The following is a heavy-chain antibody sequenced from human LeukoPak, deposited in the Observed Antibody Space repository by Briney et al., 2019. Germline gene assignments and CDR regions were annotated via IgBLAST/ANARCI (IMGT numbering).Heavy chain of an antibody. CDR1: GGSISSDDYY. D-gene: IGHD2-2*01. J-gene: IGHJ5*02. V-gene: IGHV4-30-4*01. CDR3: ARGLSYCSSVGCFRGTWFDP. Sequence: SQTLSLTCTVSGGSISSDDYYWSWIRQPPGKGLEWIGYSYYSGTTYYNPSLKSRVTISVDTSKNQFSLKLSSVTAADTAVYYCARGLSYCSSVGCFRGTWFDPWGQGTLVTVSS. CDR2: SYYSGTT.